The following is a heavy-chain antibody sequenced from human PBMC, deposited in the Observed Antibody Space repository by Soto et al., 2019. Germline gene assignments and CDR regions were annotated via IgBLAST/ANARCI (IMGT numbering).Heavy chain of an antibody. CDR1: NGCISSSGYY. D-gene: IGHD6-6*01. J-gene: IGHJ5*02. V-gene: IGHV4-31*03. CDR2: IYYSGST. CDR3: AGGSSKSWFDP. Sequence: QVQLQESGPGLAKPSQTLSLTCNVSNGCISSSGYYWSWIRQHPGQGLEWIGYIYYSGSTYYNPSLKRRVTISVDTSKNQFSLKLGSVTAAHTAIYYCAGGSSKSWFDPWGQGTLVTVSS.